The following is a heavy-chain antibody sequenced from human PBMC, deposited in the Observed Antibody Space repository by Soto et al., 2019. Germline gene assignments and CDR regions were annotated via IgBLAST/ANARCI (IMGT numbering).Heavy chain of an antibody. J-gene: IGHJ3*02. CDR2: INPNGGST. V-gene: IGHV1-46*03. CDR1: GYSFTSQY. Sequence: QVQLVQSGAEVEKPGASVKISCKASGYSFTSQYVHWVRQAPGQGLEWMGIINPNGGSTTYAQKFQGQVPRTRETSKGTVHMGLSSLKSEDTAVFYCARGQGLRPGGGGTEPLDIWGQGTMVTVAS. CDR3: ARGQGLRPGGGGTEPLDI. D-gene: IGHD6-25*01.